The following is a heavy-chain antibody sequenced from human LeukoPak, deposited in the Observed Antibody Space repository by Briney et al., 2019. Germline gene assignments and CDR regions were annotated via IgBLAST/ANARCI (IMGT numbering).Heavy chain of an antibody. D-gene: IGHD6-13*01. CDR3: ARVGVAIAAAGHFDY. CDR1: GGSISSSSYY. V-gene: IGHV4-39*07. Sequence: SETLSLTCTVSGGSISSSSYYWGGIRQPPGKGLEWIGSIYYSGSTYYNPSLKSRVTISVDTSKNQFSLKLSSVTAADTAVYYCARVGVAIAAAGHFDYWGQGTLVTVSS. CDR2: IYYSGST. J-gene: IGHJ4*02.